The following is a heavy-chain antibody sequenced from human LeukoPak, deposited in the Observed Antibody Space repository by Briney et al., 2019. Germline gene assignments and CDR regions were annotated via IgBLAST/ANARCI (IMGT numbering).Heavy chain of an antibody. CDR2: INSDGSST. J-gene: IGHJ4*02. CDR1: GFTFSSYW. CDR3: VRDRKNYYFDY. Sequence: AGGSLRLSCAASGFTFSSYWMHWVRQAPGKGLVWVSRINSDGSSTSYADSVKGRFTISRDNAKNTLYLQMNSLRAEDTAVYYCVRDRKNYYFDYWGQGTLVTVSS. V-gene: IGHV3-74*01. D-gene: IGHD1-14*01.